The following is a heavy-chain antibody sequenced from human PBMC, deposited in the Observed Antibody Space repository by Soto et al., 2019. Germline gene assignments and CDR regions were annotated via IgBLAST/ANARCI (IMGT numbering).Heavy chain of an antibody. CDR2: IYTSGST. J-gene: IGHJ5*02. CDR3: AKDGGQWLPNWFDP. CDR1: GGSISTYY. V-gene: IGHV4-4*07. D-gene: IGHD6-19*01. Sequence: SETLSLTCTASGGSISTYYWSWIRQPAGKGLEWIGRIYTSGSTNYNPSLKSRVTVSVDPSKNQFSLKLSSVTAEDTAVYYCAKDGGQWLPNWFDPWGQGTLVTVSS.